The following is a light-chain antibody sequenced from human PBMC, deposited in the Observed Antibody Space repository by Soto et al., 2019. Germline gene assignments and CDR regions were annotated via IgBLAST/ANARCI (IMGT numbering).Light chain of an antibody. CDR3: QSYDRSLSAL. J-gene: IGLJ3*02. V-gene: IGLV1-40*01. Sequence: QSVLTQPPSVSGAPGQRGTISCTGSSSNIGAGYDVHWYQQLPGTAPKLLIYGNSNRPSGVPDRFSGSKSGTSASLAITGLQAEDEADYYCQSYDRSLSALLGGGTKLTVL. CDR2: GNS. CDR1: SSNIGAGYD.